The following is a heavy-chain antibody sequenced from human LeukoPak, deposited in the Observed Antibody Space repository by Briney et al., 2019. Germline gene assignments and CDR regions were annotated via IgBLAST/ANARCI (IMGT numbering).Heavy chain of an antibody. CDR3: ARYKSAFDY. CDR1: GYTFTGYY. V-gene: IGHV1-2*02. D-gene: IGHD1-1*01. Sequence: EASVTVSCKASGYTFTGYYMHWVRQAPGQGLEWMGWINPNSGGTNYAQKFQGRVTMTRDTSISTAYMELSRLRSDDTAVYYCARYKSAFDYWGQGTLVTVSS. J-gene: IGHJ4*02. CDR2: INPNSGGT.